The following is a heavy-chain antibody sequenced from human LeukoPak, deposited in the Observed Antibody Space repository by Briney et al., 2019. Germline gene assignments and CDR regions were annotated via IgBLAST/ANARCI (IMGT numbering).Heavy chain of an antibody. CDR1: GSTFSRHS. Sequence: GGSLRLSCAASGSTFSRHSMNWVRQAPGKGLEWVSYISSGSSYIYYADSVKGRFTISRDNAENSLYLQMNSLRGEDTAVYYCARGGLNYADASDIWGQGTMVTVSS. J-gene: IGHJ3*02. CDR2: ISSGSSYI. CDR3: ARGGLNYADASDI. D-gene: IGHD4-11*01. V-gene: IGHV3-21*01.